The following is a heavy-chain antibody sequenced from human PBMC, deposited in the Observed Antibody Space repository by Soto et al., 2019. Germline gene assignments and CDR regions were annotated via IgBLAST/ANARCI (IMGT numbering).Heavy chain of an antibody. CDR3: ARDWPWS. V-gene: IGHV1-2*02. J-gene: IGHJ5*02. Sequence: GASVKVSCNASGYSFTDYYIHWVRQAPGQGLEWMGWINPNSGGTNFAPRFQGRVTITRDTSATTVYMELSSLRSEDTAVYYCARDWPWSWGQGTLVTVSS. CDR1: GYSFTDYY. CDR2: INPNSGGT.